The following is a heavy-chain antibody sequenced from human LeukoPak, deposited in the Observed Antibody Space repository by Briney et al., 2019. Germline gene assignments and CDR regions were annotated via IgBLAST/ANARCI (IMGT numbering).Heavy chain of an antibody. D-gene: IGHD3-22*01. CDR3: ARAYYDSSGSLDY. J-gene: IGHJ4*02. CDR2: IYTSGST. Sequence: SETLSLTCTVSGASISSGSYYWSWIRQPAGKGLEWIGRIYTSGSTNYNPSLKSRVTISVDTSKNQFSLKLSSVTAADTAVYYCARAYYDSSGSLDYWGQGTLVTVSS. CDR1: GASISSGSYY. V-gene: IGHV4-61*02.